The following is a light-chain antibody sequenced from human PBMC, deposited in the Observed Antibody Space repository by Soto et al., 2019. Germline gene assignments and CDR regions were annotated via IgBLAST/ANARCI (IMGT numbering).Light chain of an antibody. CDR1: SSDVGGYNY. Sequence: QSALTQPRSVSGSPGQSVTISCTGTSSDVGGYNYVSWYQHHPGKAPKLMIYDVTKRPSGVPDRFSGSKSGNTASLTISGLQAEDEADYYCCSYGGSSAVFGRGTQLTVL. CDR2: DVT. V-gene: IGLV2-11*01. J-gene: IGLJ7*01. CDR3: CSYGGSSAV.